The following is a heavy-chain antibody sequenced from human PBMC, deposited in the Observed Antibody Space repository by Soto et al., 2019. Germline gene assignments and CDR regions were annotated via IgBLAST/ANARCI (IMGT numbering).Heavy chain of an antibody. D-gene: IGHD3-22*01. Sequence: QVQLIQSEAEVKKPGSSVRVSCTASGGIFGSHGFSWVRQAPGQRLEWGGGFIPIFRTLTYTEKFQARVRSAADESTNTVYVDLSSLTSEDTAVYYCVRDRRIYYSDPHDEFVASDYEVWGQGTMVSVSS. V-gene: IGHV1-69*01. CDR2: FIPIFRTL. J-gene: IGHJ3*01. CDR3: VRDRRIYYSDPHDEFVASDYEV. CDR1: GGIFGSHG.